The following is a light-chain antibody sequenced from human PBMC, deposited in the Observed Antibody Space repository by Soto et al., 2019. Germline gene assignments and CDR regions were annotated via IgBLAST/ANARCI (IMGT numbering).Light chain of an antibody. CDR1: QGISSY. Sequence: DIQLTQSPSFLSASVGDRVTITCRASQGISSYLAWYQQKSGKAPKLLIYVASTLQSGVPSRFSGSGYGTEFTLTISSLQPEDFATYYCQQFSAYPLTFGGGTKVEIK. CDR2: VAS. J-gene: IGKJ4*01. CDR3: QQFSAYPLT. V-gene: IGKV1-9*01.